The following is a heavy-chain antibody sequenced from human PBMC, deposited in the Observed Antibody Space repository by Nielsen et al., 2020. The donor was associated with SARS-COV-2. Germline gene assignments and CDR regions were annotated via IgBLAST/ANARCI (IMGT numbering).Heavy chain of an antibody. CDR3: ARAQEGYCSGGSCYVLDY. J-gene: IGHJ4*02. Sequence: GESLKISCAASGFTFSSYSMNWVRQAPGKGLEWVSYISSSSSTIYYADSVKGRFTISRDNAKNSLCLQMNSLRAEDTAVYYCARAQEGYCSGGSCYVLDYWGQGTLVTVSS. D-gene: IGHD2-15*01. V-gene: IGHV3-48*01. CDR2: ISSSSSTI. CDR1: GFTFSSYS.